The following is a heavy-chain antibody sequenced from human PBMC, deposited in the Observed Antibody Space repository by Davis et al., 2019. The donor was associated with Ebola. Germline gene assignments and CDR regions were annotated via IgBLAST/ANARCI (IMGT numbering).Heavy chain of an antibody. Sequence: AASVKVSCKASGGTFSSYTISWVRQAPGQGLEWMGRIIPILGIANYAQKFQGRVTITADKSTSTAYMELSSLRSEDTAVYYCARDMEWELFGPFDYWGQGTLVTVSS. CDR1: GGTFSSYT. J-gene: IGHJ4*02. CDR2: IIPILGIA. CDR3: ARDMEWELFGPFDY. D-gene: IGHD1-26*01. V-gene: IGHV1-69*04.